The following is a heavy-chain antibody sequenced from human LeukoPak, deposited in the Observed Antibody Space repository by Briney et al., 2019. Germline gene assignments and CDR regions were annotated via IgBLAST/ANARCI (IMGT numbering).Heavy chain of an antibody. D-gene: IGHD3-16*01. V-gene: IGHV1-18*01. Sequence: ASVKVSCKASGYTFTIYGISWVRQAPGQGLEWMGWISAYKGNTNYAQKLQGRVTITTDTSTSTAYMELRSLSSDDTAVYYCARDRRGVRGIDYWGQGTLVTVSS. J-gene: IGHJ4*02. CDR3: ARDRRGVRGIDY. CDR2: ISAYKGNT. CDR1: GYTFTIYG.